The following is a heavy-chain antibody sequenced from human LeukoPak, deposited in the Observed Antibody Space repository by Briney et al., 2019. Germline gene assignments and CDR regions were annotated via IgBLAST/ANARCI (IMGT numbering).Heavy chain of an antibody. Sequence: ASVKVSCKASGYSFNIFGMSWVRQAPGQGLDWMGWISAYNGKTHFAQKFQGRVTMTTDASTSTAYMKLSSLTSDDKAVYYCARYFGSGTSDYWGQGTLVTVSS. CDR1: GYSFNIFG. D-gene: IGHD3-10*01. V-gene: IGHV1-18*01. CDR3: ARYFGSGTSDY. CDR2: ISAYNGKT. J-gene: IGHJ4*02.